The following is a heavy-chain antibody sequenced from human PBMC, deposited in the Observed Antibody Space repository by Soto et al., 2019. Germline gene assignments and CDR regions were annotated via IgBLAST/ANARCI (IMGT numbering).Heavy chain of an antibody. V-gene: IGHV3-11*05. J-gene: IGHJ6*02. CDR3: ARGLGFGELGQLRAGMDV. CDR1: GFTFSDYY. CDR2: ISSSSSYT. D-gene: IGHD3-10*01. Sequence: QVQLVESGGGLVKPGGSLRLSCAASGFTFSDYYMSWIRQAPGKGLEWVSYISSSSSYTNYADSVKGRFTISRDNAKNSLYLQMNSLRAEDTAVYYCARGLGFGELGQLRAGMDVWGQGTTVTVSS.